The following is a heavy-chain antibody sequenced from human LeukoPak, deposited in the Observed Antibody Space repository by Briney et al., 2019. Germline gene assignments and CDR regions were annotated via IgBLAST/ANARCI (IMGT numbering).Heavy chain of an antibody. CDR3: AKGGIRYFDWSPNSEYFQH. J-gene: IGHJ1*01. D-gene: IGHD3-9*01. Sequence: PGGSLRLSCAASGFTFTSYGMHWVRQAPGKGLEGVAFIRYDGSNKYYADSVKGRFTISRDNSKNTLYLQMNSLRAEDTAVYYCAKGGIRYFDWSPNSEYFQHWGQGTLVTVSS. CDR2: IRYDGSNK. CDR1: GFTFTSYG. V-gene: IGHV3-30*02.